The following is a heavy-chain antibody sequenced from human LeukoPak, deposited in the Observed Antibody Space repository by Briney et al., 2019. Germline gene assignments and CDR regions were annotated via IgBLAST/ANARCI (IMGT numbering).Heavy chain of an antibody. Sequence: PSETLSLTCTVSGGSISSGSYYWSWIRQPAGKGLEWIGRIYTSGSTNYNPSLKSRVTISLDTSKNQFSLKLTSVTAAETATYYCARAGGSEGKACDPWGQGTLVTVSS. CDR2: IYTSGST. J-gene: IGHJ5*02. CDR1: GGSISSGSYY. V-gene: IGHV4-61*02. D-gene: IGHD3-10*01. CDR3: ARAGGSEGKACDP.